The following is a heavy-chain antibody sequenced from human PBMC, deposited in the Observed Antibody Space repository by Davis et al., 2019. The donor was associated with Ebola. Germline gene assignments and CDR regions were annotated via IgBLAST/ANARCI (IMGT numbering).Heavy chain of an antibody. CDR2: MSYDGSHR. Sequence: GGSLRLSCAASGFTFSSYAMHWARQAPGKGLEWVAVMSYDGSHRYYADSVKGRFTISRDNSKNTLYLQMNSLKTEDTAVYYCTSPLAAASYGYYYYMDVWGKGTTVTVSS. D-gene: IGHD6-13*01. J-gene: IGHJ6*03. CDR3: TSPLAAASYGYYYYMDV. CDR1: GFTFSSYA. V-gene: IGHV3-30-3*01.